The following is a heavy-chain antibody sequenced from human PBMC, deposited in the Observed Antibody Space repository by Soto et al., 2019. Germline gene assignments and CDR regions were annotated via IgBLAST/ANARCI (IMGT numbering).Heavy chain of an antibody. Sequence: GGSLRLSCAASGFTFSSYGMHWVRQAPGKGLEWVAVIWYDGSNKYYADSVKGRFTISRDNSKNTLYLQMNSLRAEDTAVYYCARGEPGAYDSSGYYYEGVANTFDYWGQGTLVTVSS. CDR1: GFTFSSYG. D-gene: IGHD3-22*01. V-gene: IGHV3-33*01. CDR2: IWYDGSNK. CDR3: ARGEPGAYDSSGYYYEGVANTFDY. J-gene: IGHJ4*02.